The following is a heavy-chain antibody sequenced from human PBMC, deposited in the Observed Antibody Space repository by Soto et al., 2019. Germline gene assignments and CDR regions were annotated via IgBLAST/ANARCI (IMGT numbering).Heavy chain of an antibody. V-gene: IGHV6-1*01. D-gene: IGHD1-26*01. CDR2: TYYRSKWYN. J-gene: IGHJ6*02. Sequence: QTLSLTCAISGDSVSSNSAAWNWIRQSPSRGLEWLGRTYYRSKWYNDYAVSVKSRITINPDTSKNQFSLQLNSVTPEDTAVYYCARGPLVREGATAYYYGMDVWGQGTTVTVSS. CDR1: GDSVSSNSAA. CDR3: ARGPLVREGATAYYYGMDV.